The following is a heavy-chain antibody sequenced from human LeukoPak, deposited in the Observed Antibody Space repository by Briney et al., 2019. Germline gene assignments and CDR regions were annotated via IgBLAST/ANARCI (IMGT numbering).Heavy chain of an antibody. J-gene: IGHJ3*02. Sequence: SETLSLTCTVSGGSISSYYWSWIRQPPGKGLEDIGYIYYSGSTNYNPSLKSRVTISVDTSKNQFSLKLSSVTAADTAVYYCARRGIAAAFDIWGQGTMVTVSS. CDR1: GGSISSYY. CDR3: ARRGIAAAFDI. CDR2: IYYSGST. D-gene: IGHD6-13*01. V-gene: IGHV4-59*08.